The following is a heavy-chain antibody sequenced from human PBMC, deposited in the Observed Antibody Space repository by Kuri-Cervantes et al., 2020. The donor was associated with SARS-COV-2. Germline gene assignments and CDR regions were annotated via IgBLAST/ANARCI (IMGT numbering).Heavy chain of an antibody. J-gene: IGHJ4*02. V-gene: IGHV3-33*07. CDR2: IRYDGNYK. CDR3: ARALGNY. Sequence: LSLTCAASGFTFSHFGMFWVRQAPGKGLEWVAFIRYDGNYKTYADAVKGRFTISRDNSKNTLYLQMNSLRAEDTAVYYCARALGNYWGQGTLVTVSS. CDR1: GFTFSHFG.